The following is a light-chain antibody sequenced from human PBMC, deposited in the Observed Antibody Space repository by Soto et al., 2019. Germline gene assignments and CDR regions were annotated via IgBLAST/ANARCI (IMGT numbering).Light chain of an antibody. CDR3: CSYAGSSSVV. V-gene: IGLV2-23*01. J-gene: IGLJ2*01. CDR2: EGS. Sequence: QFALTQPASVSGSPGQSITISCTGTSSDVGSYNLVSWYQQHPGKAPKLMIYEGSKRPSGVSNRFSGSKSGNTASLTISGLQAADEADYYCCSYAGSSSVVFGGGTKLTVL. CDR1: SSDVGSYNL.